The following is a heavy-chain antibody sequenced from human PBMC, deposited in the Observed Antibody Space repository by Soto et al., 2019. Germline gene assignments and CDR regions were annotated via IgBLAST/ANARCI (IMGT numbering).Heavy chain of an antibody. CDR3: ARYSSSSGAIYYYYGMDV. Sequence: SVKVSCKASGGTFANFIMNWVRQTPGQGLEWMGGIVPMFGTPTYAEKFKGRVTISATGSTSTAYMELTSLRSEDTAVYYCARYSSSSGAIYYYYGMDVWGQGTTVTVS. D-gene: IGHD6-6*01. V-gene: IGHV1-69*13. CDR2: IVPMFGTP. CDR1: GGTFANFI. J-gene: IGHJ6*02.